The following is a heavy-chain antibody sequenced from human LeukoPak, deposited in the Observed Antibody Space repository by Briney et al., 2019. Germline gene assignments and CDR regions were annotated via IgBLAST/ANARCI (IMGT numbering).Heavy chain of an antibody. J-gene: IGHJ5*02. CDR1: GGSFSAYY. D-gene: IGHD3-3*01. CDR3: ARGHHYDFWSGYYEPKNQNWFDP. V-gene: IGHV4-34*01. Sequence: SETLSLTCAVYGGSFSAYYWSWIRQPPGKGLEWIGEINHSGSTNYNPSLKSRVTISVDTSKNQFSLKLSSVTAADTAVYYCARGHHYDFWSGYYEPKNQNWFDPWGQGTLVTVSS. CDR2: INHSGST.